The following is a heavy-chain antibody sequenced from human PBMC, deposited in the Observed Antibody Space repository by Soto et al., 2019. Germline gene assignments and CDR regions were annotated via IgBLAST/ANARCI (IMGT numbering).Heavy chain of an antibody. CDR1: GYTFTGYA. V-gene: IGHV1-3*05. CDR3: ARAVAVPADFDY. Sequence: QVQLVQSGAEEKKPGASVKVSCKASGYTFTGYAMHWVRQAPGQRLEWMGWINAGNGNTKYSQKFQGRVTMTRDTSASTAYMALSRLRSEDTAVYYCARAVAVPADFDYWGQGTLVTVSS. D-gene: IGHD6-19*01. J-gene: IGHJ4*02. CDR2: INAGNGNT.